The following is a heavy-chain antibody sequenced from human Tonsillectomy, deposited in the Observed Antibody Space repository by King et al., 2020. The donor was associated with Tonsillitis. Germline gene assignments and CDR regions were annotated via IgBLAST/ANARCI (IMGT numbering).Heavy chain of an antibody. V-gene: IGHV4-30-2*01. CDR1: GGSISSGGYS. Sequence: LQLQESGSGLVKPSQTLSLTCGVSGGSISSGGYSWSWIRQPPGKGLEWIGYIYHSGSTYNNPSLKSRDTKSLDRSKKQFSLKLTSVTAADTAVYYCARVSDYYGMDVWGQGTTVTVSS. CDR2: IYHSGST. J-gene: IGHJ6*02. CDR3: ARVSDYYGMDV.